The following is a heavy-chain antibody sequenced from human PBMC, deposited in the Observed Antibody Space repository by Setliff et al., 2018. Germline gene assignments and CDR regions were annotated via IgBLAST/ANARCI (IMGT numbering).Heavy chain of an antibody. Sequence: ASVKVSCKNSGFMFSTYGLSWVRQAPGQGPAWIGCISGFTGDTHYAPKFQDRVILTIDESSTTAHMELRSLTSDDTAFYYCARSSAPSVVLAADFDYWGQGTLVTVSS. V-gene: IGHV1-18*01. CDR3: ARSSAPSVVLAADFDY. CDR1: GFMFSTYG. J-gene: IGHJ4*02. D-gene: IGHD6-19*01. CDR2: ISGFTGDT.